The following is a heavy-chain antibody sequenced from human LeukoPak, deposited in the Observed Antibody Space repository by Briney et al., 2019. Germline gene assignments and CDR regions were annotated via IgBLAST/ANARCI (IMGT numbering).Heavy chain of an antibody. CDR3: ARGYGGNSEDYYYGMDV. D-gene: IGHD4-23*01. CDR2: IIPIFGTA. J-gene: IGHJ6*02. CDR1: GGTFSSYA. V-gene: IGHV1-69*13. Sequence: GASVKVSCKASGGTFSSYAISWVRQAPGQGLEWMGGIIPIFGTANYAQKFQGRGTITADESTSTAYMELSSLRSEDTAVYYCARGYGGNSEDYYYGMDVWGQGTTVTVSS.